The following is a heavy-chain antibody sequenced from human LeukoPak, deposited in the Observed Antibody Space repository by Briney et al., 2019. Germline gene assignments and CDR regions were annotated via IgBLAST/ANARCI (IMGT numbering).Heavy chain of an antibody. V-gene: IGHV4-59*08. Sequence: SETLSLTCTVSGGSISTYYWSWIRQPPGKGLEWMGYIYYSGSTNYNPSLKSRVTISVDTSKNQFSLRVSSVTAADTAVYYCARHLNNCGDDCYIFDYWGQGTLVTVSS. CDR2: IYYSGST. D-gene: IGHD2-21*01. J-gene: IGHJ4*02. CDR3: ARHLNNCGDDCYIFDY. CDR1: GGSISTYY.